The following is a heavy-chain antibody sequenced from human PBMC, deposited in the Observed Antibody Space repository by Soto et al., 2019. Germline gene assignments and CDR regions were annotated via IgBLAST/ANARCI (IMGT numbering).Heavy chain of an antibody. CDR1: GGSVNTANYF. CDR3: ARDADYGGSRGGMDV. J-gene: IGHJ6*02. V-gene: IGHV4-31*03. Sequence: QVRLEESGPGLVKPSETLSLICSVSGGSVNTANYFWNWIRHHPENGLEWIGYIYYSGSTRYNPSFKTRATLSIDTSKHQFSLRLNSVTVAETAVYFCARDADYGGSRGGMDVWGRGTTVTVSS. CDR2: IYYSGST. D-gene: IGHD4-17*01.